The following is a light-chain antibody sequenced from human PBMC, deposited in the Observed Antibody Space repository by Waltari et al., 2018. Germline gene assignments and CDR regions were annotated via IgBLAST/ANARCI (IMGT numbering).Light chain of an antibody. J-gene: IGLJ2*01. V-gene: IGLV1-40*01. CDR2: GNT. CDR3: QSYDRSLSGSI. Sequence: QSGLTQPPSVSGAPGPRVTISCTGSSSTIGAGYDVPWYQLLPGTAPKLLIYGNTNRPSGVPDRFSGSKSGTSASLAITGLQAEDEADYYCQSYDRSLSGSIFGGGTKLTVL. CDR1: SSTIGAGYD.